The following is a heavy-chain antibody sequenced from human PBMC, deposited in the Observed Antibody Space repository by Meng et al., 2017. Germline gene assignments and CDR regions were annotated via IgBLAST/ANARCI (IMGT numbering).Heavy chain of an antibody. CDR1: GLTFSNAG. CDR3: SGHVDY. Sequence: EGQLVGFGVGFVTPGGSLISSCAASGLTFSNAGMTWVRQAPGKGLEWIGRMKSNVDGGTVDYAAAVKGRFFISRDDSENTFYLQMNSLKTEDTAVYYCSGHVDYWGHGTLVTVSS. CDR2: MKSNVDGGTV. V-gene: IGHV3-15*01. J-gene: IGHJ4*01.